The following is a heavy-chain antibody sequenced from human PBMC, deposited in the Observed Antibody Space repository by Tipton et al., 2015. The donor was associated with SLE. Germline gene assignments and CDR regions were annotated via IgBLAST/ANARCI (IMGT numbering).Heavy chain of an antibody. CDR3: ARDLGSSSDAFDI. CDR2: IYYSGST. D-gene: IGHD1-26*01. J-gene: IGHJ3*02. V-gene: IGHV4-38-2*02. Sequence: TLSLTCTVSGYSISSGYYWGWIRQPPGKGLEWIGSIYYSGSTYYNPSLKSRVTISVDTSKNQFSLKLSSVTAADTAVYYCARDLGSSSDAFDIWGQGTMVTVSS. CDR1: GYSISSGYY.